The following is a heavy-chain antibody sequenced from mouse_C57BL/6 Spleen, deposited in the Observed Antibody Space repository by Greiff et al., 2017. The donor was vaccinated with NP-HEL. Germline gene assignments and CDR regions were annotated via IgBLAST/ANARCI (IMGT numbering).Heavy chain of an antibody. CDR2: IYPRSGNN. J-gene: IGHJ4*01. CDR3: ARGDSSGSYYYAMDY. CDR1: GYTFTSYG. D-gene: IGHD3-2*02. Sequence: VQLVESGAELARPGASVKLSCKASGYTFTSYGISWVKQRTGQGLEWIGEIYPRSGNNYYNEKLKGKATLTADKSSSTAYMELRSLTSEDSAVYFCARGDSSGSYYYAMDYWGQGTSVTVSS. V-gene: IGHV1-81*01.